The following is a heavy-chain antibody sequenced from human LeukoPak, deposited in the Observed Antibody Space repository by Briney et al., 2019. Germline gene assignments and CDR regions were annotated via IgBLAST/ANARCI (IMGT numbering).Heavy chain of an antibody. CDR3: AKVLWFGELILDY. D-gene: IGHD3-10*01. V-gene: IGHV3-23*01. J-gene: IGHJ4*02. Sequence: GGSLRLSCAASGFTFSSYGMSWVRQAPGKGLEWGSAISGSGISTYYADSVKGRFTISRDNSKNTLYLQMNSLRAEDTAVYYCAKVLWFGELILDYWGQGTLVTVSS. CDR2: ISGSGIST. CDR1: GFTFSSYG.